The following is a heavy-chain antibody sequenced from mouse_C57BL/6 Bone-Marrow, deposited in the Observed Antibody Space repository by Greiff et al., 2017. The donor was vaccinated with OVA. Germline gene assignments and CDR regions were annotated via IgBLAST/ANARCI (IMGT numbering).Heavy chain of an antibody. V-gene: IGHV7-3*01. CDR2: IRNKANGYTT. CDR1: GFTFTDYY. J-gene: IGHJ4*01. CDR3: ARPRNYGPRYAMDY. D-gene: IGHD1-1*01. Sequence: EVQRVESGGGLVQPGGSLSLSCAASGFTFTDYYMSWVRQPPGKALEWLGFIRNKANGYTTEYSASVKGRFTISRDNSQSILYLQMNALRAEDSATYYCARPRNYGPRYAMDYWGQGTSVTVSS.